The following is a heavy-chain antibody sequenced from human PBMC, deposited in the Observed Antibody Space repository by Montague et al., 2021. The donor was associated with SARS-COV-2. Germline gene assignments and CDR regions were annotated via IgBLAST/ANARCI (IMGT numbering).Heavy chain of an antibody. CDR1: GFTVSSNY. CDR2: IYSGCST. D-gene: IGHD2-21*01. CDR3: ARIPYGDVI. Sequence: SLRLSCAASGFTVSSNYMSWVRQAPGKGLEWVSVIYSGCSTYYADSAKGRFTISRDNSKNTPYLQMNSLRAEDTAVYYCARIPYGDVIWGQGTLVTVSS. J-gene: IGHJ4*02. V-gene: IGHV3-53*01.